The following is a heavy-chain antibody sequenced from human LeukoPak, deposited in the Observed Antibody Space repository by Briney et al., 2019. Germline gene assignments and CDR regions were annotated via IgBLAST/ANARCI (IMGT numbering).Heavy chain of an antibody. CDR2: ISSSSSYI. CDR3: ARLFSDILTGSYGPNYDY. V-gene: IGHV3-21*01. J-gene: IGHJ4*02. CDR1: GFTFSSYS. Sequence: GGSLRLSCAASGFTFSSYSMNWVRQAPGKGLEWVSSISSSSSYIYYADSVKGRFTISRDNAKNSLHLQMNSLRAEDTAVYYCARLFSDILTGSYGPNYDYWGQGTLVTVSS. D-gene: IGHD3-9*01.